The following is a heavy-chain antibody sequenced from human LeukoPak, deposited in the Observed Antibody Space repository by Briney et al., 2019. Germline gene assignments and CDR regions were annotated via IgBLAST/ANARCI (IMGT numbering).Heavy chain of an antibody. J-gene: IGHJ3*02. Sequence: SVKVSCKASGGTFSSYAISWVRQAPGQGLEWMGGIIPIFGTANYAQKFQGRVTITAVESTSTAYMELSSLRSEDTAVYYCASDTGDWGYGDYDYAFDIWGQGTMVTVSS. CDR1: GGTFSSYA. CDR2: IIPIFGTA. V-gene: IGHV1-69*13. CDR3: ASDTGDWGYGDYDYAFDI. D-gene: IGHD4-17*01.